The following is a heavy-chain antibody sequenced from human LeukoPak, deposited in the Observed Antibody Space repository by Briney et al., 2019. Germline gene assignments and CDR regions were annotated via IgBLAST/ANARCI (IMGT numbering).Heavy chain of an antibody. CDR2: ISSSSSTI. CDR3: AREGSSPSPDLFAEDYYYMDV. D-gene: IGHD2-2*01. V-gene: IGHV3-48*04. CDR1: GFTFSSYS. Sequence: GGSLRLSCAASGFTFSSYSMNWVRQAPGKGLEWVSYISSSSSTIYYADSVKGRFTISRDNAKNSLYLQMNSLRAEDTAMYFCAREGSSPSPDLFAEDYYYMDVWGKGTTVTVSS. J-gene: IGHJ6*03.